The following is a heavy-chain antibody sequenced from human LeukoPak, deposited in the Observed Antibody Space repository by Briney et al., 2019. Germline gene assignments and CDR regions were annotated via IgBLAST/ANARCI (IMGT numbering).Heavy chain of an antibody. D-gene: IGHD3-10*02. Sequence: GGSLRLSCAASGFIVRSSSMNWVRQAQGKGLEWVSVIYSGGSTYYADSVKGRFTISRDNSKNTLYLQMNSLRAEDTAVYYCARAVDVPPDRGYFDLWGRGTLVTVSS. CDR1: GFIVRSSS. CDR2: IYSGGST. CDR3: ARAVDVPPDRGYFDL. V-gene: IGHV3-66*01. J-gene: IGHJ2*01.